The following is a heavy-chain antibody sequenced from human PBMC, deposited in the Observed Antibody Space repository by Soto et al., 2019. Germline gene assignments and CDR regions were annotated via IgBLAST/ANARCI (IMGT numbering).Heavy chain of an antibody. V-gene: IGHV4-30-2*01. CDR3: ATYGSGSYYGIDV. CDR1: GGSISSGGYS. J-gene: IGHJ6*02. D-gene: IGHD3-10*01. Sequence: SETLSLTCAVSGGSISSGGYSWSCIRQPPGKGLEWIGYIYHSGSTYYNPSLKSRVTISVDRSKNQFSLKLSSVTAADTAVYYGATYGSGSYYGIDVWGQGTMVTVFS. CDR2: IYHSGST.